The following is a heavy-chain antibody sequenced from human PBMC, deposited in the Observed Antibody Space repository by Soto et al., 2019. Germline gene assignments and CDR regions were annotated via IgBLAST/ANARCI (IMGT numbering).Heavy chain of an antibody. CDR1: GYTFTTFG. Sequence: QVQLVQSGGEVKKPGAAVKVSCKASGYTFTTFGIGWVRQAPGQGLEWMGWISAYSGNTEYPQKLQGRVTMTIDTSTSTTYMGLRSLRSDDTAVYYCARAYCSGGSCYLDYWGQGALVTVSS. CDR2: ISAYSGNT. V-gene: IGHV1-18*01. J-gene: IGHJ4*02. D-gene: IGHD2-15*01. CDR3: ARAYCSGGSCYLDY.